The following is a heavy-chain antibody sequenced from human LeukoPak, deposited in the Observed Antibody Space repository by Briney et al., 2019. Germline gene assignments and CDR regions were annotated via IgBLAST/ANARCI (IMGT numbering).Heavy chain of an antibody. J-gene: IGHJ4*02. CDR1: GFTFSSYA. CDR3: AKDRYGGNPKYYFDY. CDR2: ISGSGGST. D-gene: IGHD4-23*01. Sequence: PGGSLRLSCAASGFTFSSYAMSWVRQAPGKGLEWVSAISGSGGSTYYADSVKGRFTISRDNSKNTLYLQMNSLRAGDTAVYYCAKDRYGGNPKYYFDYWGQGTLVTVSS. V-gene: IGHV3-23*01.